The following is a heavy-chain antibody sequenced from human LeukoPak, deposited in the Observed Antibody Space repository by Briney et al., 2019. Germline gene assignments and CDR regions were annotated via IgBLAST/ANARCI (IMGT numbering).Heavy chain of an antibody. CDR3: ARDASGSYLGFDY. V-gene: IGHV4-61*02. Sequence: SETLPLTLTVSGGSISSGSYYWSWIRQPAGKGLEWIGRIYTSGSTNYNPSLKSRVTISVDTSKNQFSLKLSSVTAADTAVYYCARDASGSYLGFDYWVQATLASVSS. CDR1: GGSISSGSYY. J-gene: IGHJ4*02. D-gene: IGHD1-26*01. CDR2: IYTSGST.